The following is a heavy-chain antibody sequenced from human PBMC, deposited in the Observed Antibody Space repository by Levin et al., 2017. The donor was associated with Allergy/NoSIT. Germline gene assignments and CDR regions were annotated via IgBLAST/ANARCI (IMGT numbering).Heavy chain of an antibody. D-gene: IGHD7-27*01. V-gene: IGHV1-2*06. CDR1: GYTFTRYY. J-gene: IGHJ4*02. Sequence: ASVKVSCKASGYTFTRYYMHWVRQAPGQGLEWMGRINPSSGGTNYAQKFQGRVTMTGDTSISTAYMELSRLISDDTAVYYCARVATGDSDYWGQGTLVTVSS. CDR2: INPSSGGT. CDR3: ARVATGDSDY.